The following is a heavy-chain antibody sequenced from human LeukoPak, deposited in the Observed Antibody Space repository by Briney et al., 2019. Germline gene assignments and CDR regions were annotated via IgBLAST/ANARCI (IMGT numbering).Heavy chain of an antibody. D-gene: IGHD5-18*01. CDR3: ARVFRGYSSAYGY. CDR1: GNTFTGYY. J-gene: IGHJ4*02. Sequence: GASVNVSCKASGNTFTGYYMHWVRQAPGQGLEWMGWINPNNGGTNYAQKFQGRVTMTRETSISTAYMELTRLRSDDTAVYYCARVFRGYSSAYGYWGQGTLVTVSS. CDR2: INPNNGGT. V-gene: IGHV1-2*02.